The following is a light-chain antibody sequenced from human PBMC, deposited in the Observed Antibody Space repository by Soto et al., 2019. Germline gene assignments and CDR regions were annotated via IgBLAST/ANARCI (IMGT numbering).Light chain of an antibody. CDR1: QSVSNNY. CDR2: GAS. V-gene: IGKV3-20*01. J-gene: IGKJ1*01. CDR3: QQYGSSGT. Sequence: EIVLTQSPGTLSLSPGDRATLSCRASQSVSNNYLAWYQQKPGQAPRLLIYGASSRATGIPDRFSGSGSGTDFTLTISRLEPEDFAVYYCQQYGSSGTFGQGTKVDIK.